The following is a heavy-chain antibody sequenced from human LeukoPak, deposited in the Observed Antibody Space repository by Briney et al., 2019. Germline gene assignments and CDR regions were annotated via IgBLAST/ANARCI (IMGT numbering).Heavy chain of an antibody. CDR1: GASISSYY. D-gene: IGHD6-19*01. J-gene: IGHJ6*03. CDR3: ARAGIAVAGWPGYYYYYMDV. Sequence: SETLSLTCTVSGASISSYYWSWIRQPPGKGLEWIGEIKHSGSTNYNPSLKSRVTISVDTSKNQFSLKLSSVTAADTAVYYCARAGIAVAGWPGYYYYYMDVWGKGTTVTISS. V-gene: IGHV4-34*01. CDR2: IKHSGST.